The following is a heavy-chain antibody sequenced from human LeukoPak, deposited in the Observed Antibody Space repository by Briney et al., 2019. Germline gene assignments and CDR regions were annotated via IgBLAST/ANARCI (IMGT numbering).Heavy chain of an antibody. CDR3: ATVPPARAATDVGFSFDY. CDR2: IYYSGST. CDR1: GGSISSYN. V-gene: IGHV4-59*01. J-gene: IGHJ4*02. D-gene: IGHD6-13*01. Sequence: SETLSLTCTVSGGSISSYNWNWIRQPPGKGLEWIGYIYYSGSTNCNPSLKSRVTISVDTSKNQFSLKLSSVTAADTATYYCATVPPARAATDVGFSFDYWGQGTLVTVSS.